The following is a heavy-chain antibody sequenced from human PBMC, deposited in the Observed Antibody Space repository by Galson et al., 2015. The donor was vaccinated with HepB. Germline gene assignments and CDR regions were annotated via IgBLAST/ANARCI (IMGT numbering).Heavy chain of an antibody. Sequence: SLRLSCAASGFTFDDHAMHWVRQGPGKGLEWVSSIRWHSYNIDYADSVKGRFTISRDNAKNSLYLRMNNLRVEDTALYYCAKDMSALRTFDYWGRGTLVTVSS. J-gene: IGHJ4*02. CDR3: AKDMSALRTFDY. D-gene: IGHD3-16*01. CDR2: IRWHSYNI. CDR1: GFTFDDHA. V-gene: IGHV3-9*01.